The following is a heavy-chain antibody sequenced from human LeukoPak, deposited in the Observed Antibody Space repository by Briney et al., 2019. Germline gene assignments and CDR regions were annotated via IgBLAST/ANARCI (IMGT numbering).Heavy chain of an antibody. D-gene: IGHD3-22*01. CDR3: ARDTYYDCSGYLDY. V-gene: IGHV3-33*01. J-gene: IGHJ4*02. CDR1: GFPFSSYG. Sequence: GRSLGLSCAAPGFPFSSYGMHWVRQAPGKGLEGVAVIWYDGSNKYYADSVKGRFTISRDNSKNTLYLQMNSLRAEDTAVYYCARDTYYDCSGYLDYWGQGTLVTVSS. CDR2: IWYDGSNK.